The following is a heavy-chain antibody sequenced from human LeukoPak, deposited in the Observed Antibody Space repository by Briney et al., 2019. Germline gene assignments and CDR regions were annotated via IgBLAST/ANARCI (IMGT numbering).Heavy chain of an antibody. J-gene: IGHJ4*02. D-gene: IGHD1-26*01. CDR3: AREDSGYSGFDY. CDR2: INPSDITT. CDR1: GYTFTSYY. Sequence: ASVKVSCKASGYTFTSYYMHWVRQAPGQGLEWMGIINPSDITTSYAQKFQGRVTMTRDTSTGTVYMELSSLRSEDTAVYYCAREDSGYSGFDYWGQGTLVTVSS. V-gene: IGHV1-46*01.